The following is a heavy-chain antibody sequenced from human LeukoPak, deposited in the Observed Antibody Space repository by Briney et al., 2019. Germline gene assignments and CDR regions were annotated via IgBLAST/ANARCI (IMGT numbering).Heavy chain of an antibody. V-gene: IGHV3-33*01. J-gene: IGHJ4*02. CDR2: IWYDGRTQ. Sequence: GGSLRLSCAASGFTFSTYGIHWVRQAPGKGLEWVAVIWYDGRTQFYAESVKGRFAVSRDNSKNTLYLRMNSLRAEDTAVYHCARGEYYHESSGYPNYWGQGTLVTVSS. CDR1: GFTFSTYG. CDR3: ARGEYYHESSGYPNY. D-gene: IGHD3-22*01.